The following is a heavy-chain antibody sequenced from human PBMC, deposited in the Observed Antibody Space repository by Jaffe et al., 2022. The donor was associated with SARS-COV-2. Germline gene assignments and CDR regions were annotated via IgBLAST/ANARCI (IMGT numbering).Heavy chain of an antibody. D-gene: IGHD3-22*01. CDR2: IYTSGST. CDR3: ARDHWDSSGYTNWFDP. J-gene: IGHJ5*02. CDR1: GGSISSGSYY. V-gene: IGHV4-61*02. Sequence: QVQLQESGPGLVKPSQTLSLTCTVSGGSISSGSYYWSWIRQPAGKGLEWIGRIYTSGSTNYNPSLKSRVTISVDTSKNQFSLKLSSVTAADTAVYYCARDHWDSSGYTNWFDPWGQGTLVTVSS.